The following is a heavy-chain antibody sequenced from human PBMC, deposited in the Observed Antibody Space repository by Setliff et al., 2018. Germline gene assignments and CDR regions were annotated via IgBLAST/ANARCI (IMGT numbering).Heavy chain of an antibody. CDR2: INQDGSEK. J-gene: IGHJ3*02. D-gene: IGHD2-2*01. V-gene: IGHV3-7*03. Sequence: LRLSCVGSGFTFSNFWMTWVRQAPGKGLEWVANINQDGSEKSHVDSVKGRFSISRDNAKNSLYLQMSSLRAEDTAVFYCARVVTSAFDIWGQGTMVTVSS. CDR3: ARVVTSAFDI. CDR1: GFTFSNFW.